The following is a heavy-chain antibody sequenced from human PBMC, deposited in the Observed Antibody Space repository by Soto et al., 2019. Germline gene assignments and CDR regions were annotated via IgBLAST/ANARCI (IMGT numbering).Heavy chain of an antibody. CDR1: GFTFSDAW. CDR3: TTDVHYGCGALDY. V-gene: IGHV3-15*01. J-gene: IGHJ4*02. Sequence: DVQLVESVGDFVKPGGSLRLSCATSGFTFSDAWMTWVRQAPGKGLAWVGQIKIINAGETTDYAAPVKGRFTISSDDSKNTLYLEMNSRPTDDTAIYYCTTDVHYGCGALDYGGQGTQVTVAS. D-gene: IGHD2-21*01. CDR2: IKIINAGETT.